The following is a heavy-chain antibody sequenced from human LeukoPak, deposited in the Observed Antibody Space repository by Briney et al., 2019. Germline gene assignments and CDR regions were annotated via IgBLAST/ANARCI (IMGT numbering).Heavy chain of an antibody. D-gene: IGHD6-13*01. CDR1: GGSTSSSGYY. CDR2: IYHSGST. CDR3: ARGEYSSSWWGFDY. J-gene: IGHJ4*02. Sequence: SETLSLTCTVSGGSTSSSGYYWGWIRQPPGKGLEWIGEIYHSGSTNYNPSLKSRVTISVDTSKNQFSLKLSSVTAADTAVYYCARGEYSSSWWGFDYWGQGTLVTVSS. V-gene: IGHV4-39*07.